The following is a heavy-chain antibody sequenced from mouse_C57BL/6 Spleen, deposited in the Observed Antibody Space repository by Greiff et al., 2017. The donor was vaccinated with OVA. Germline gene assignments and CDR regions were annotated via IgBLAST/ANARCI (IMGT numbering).Heavy chain of an antibody. CDR3: ARLVGFAY. J-gene: IGHJ3*01. CDR2: IYPRSGNT. D-gene: IGHD1-3*01. CDR1: GYTFTSYG. V-gene: IGHV1-81*01. Sequence: QVQLQQSGAELARPGASVKLSCKASGYTFTSYGISWVKQRTGQGLEWIGEIYPRSGNTYYNEKFKGKATLTVDKSSSTAYMQLSSLTSEDSAVYYCARLVGFAYWGQGTLVTVSA.